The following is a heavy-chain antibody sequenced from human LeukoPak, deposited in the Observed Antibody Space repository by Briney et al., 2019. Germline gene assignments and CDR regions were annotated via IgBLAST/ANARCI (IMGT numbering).Heavy chain of an antibody. CDR3: AKDLGGDWLYYGMDV. CDR1: GFTFSSYG. Sequence: PGRSLRLSCAASGFTFSSYGMDWVRQAPGEGLEWVAVISYDGSNKYYADSVKGRFTIFRDNSKNTLYLQMNSLRAEDTAIYYCAKDLGGDWLYYGMDVWGQGTTVTVSS. CDR2: ISYDGSNK. V-gene: IGHV3-30*18. J-gene: IGHJ6*02. D-gene: IGHD2-21*02.